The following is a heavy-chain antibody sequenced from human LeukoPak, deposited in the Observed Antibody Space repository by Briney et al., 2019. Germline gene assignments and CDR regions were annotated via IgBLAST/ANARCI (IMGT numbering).Heavy chain of an antibody. CDR3: ATVAVIRGVTYFDY. CDR2: IYYSGST. CDR1: GGSISSGGYY. V-gene: IGHV4-31*03. J-gene: IGHJ4*02. D-gene: IGHD3-10*01. Sequence: PSQTLSLTCTVSGGSISSGGYYWSWIRQHPGKGLEWIGYIYYSGSTYYNPSLKSRLTISVDTSKNQFSLKLRSVTAADTAVYYCATVAVIRGVTYFDYWGQGTLVTVSS.